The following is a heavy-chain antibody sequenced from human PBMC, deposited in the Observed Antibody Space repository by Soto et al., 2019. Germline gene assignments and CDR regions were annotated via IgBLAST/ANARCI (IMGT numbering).Heavy chain of an antibody. Sequence: SETLSLTCTVSGASINDGAYYWNWVRQHPEKGLEWIGYIRYSGNTYYSPSLKSRVIISLDTCKNQFSLMLSSVTDADTAIYYCARSNYGDYGAQPDHWGQGTPVTVSS. D-gene: IGHD4-17*01. CDR3: ARSNYGDYGAQPDH. V-gene: IGHV4-31*03. J-gene: IGHJ4*02. CDR2: IRYSGNT. CDR1: GASINDGAYY.